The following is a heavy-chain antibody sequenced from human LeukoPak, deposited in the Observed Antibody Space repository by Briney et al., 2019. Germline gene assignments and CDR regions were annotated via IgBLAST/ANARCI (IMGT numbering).Heavy chain of an antibody. CDR1: RYTFSSYA. Sequence: PGGSLRLSCAASRYTFSSYAMRWVRQAPGMRLEWLRQAPGMRLEWVSIISGSGDSTYDADFVEGRFTITRDNSKNTLYLQMNSLRAEDTAVYYCAKTLVGATRAGTFGYWGQGTLVTFSS. J-gene: IGHJ4*02. V-gene: IGHV3-23*01. D-gene: IGHD1-26*01. CDR3: AKTLVGATRAGTFGY. CDR2: ISGSGDST.